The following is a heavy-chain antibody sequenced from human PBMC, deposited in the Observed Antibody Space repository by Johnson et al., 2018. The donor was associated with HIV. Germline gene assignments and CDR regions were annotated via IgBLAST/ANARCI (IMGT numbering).Heavy chain of an antibody. J-gene: IGHJ3*02. V-gene: IGHV3-11*04. CDR1: GFTFSDYY. CDR3: VRDRGWLQSIPDFFDI. CDR2: ISSSGSTI. Sequence: QVQLVESGGGLVKPGGSLRLSCAASGFTFSDYYMSWIRQAPGKGLEWVSYISSSGSTIYYADSVKGRFPISRDISKNTLYLQMNNLRAEDTAVYFCVRDRGWLQSIPDFFDIWGQGTMVTVSS. D-gene: IGHD5-24*01.